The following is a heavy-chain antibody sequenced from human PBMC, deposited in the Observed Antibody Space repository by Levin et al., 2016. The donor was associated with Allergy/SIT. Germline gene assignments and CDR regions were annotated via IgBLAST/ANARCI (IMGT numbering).Heavy chain of an antibody. J-gene: IGHJ2*01. CDR1: GFTFSSYA. Sequence: GGSLRLSCAASGFTFSSYAMSWVRQAPGKGLEWVSAISGSGGSTYYADSVKGRFTISRDNSKNTLYLQMNSLRAEDTAVYYCAKGSELMVYATGWYFDLWGRGTLVTVSS. CDR2: ISGSGGST. D-gene: IGHD2-8*01. V-gene: IGHV3-23*01. CDR3: AKGSELMVYATGWYFDL.